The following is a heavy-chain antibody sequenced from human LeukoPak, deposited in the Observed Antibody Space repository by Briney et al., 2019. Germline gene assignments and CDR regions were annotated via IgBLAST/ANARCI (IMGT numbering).Heavy chain of an antibody. Sequence: PGGSLRLSCAASGFTFSDYYMSWIRQAPGKGLEWVSYISSSGSTMYYADSVKGRFTIPRDNAKNTLYLQMNSLRAEDTAVYYCARESPYYDSSGSDYWGQETLVTVSS. CDR3: ARESPYYDSSGSDY. CDR2: ISSSGSTM. J-gene: IGHJ4*02. CDR1: GFTFSDYY. V-gene: IGHV3-11*04. D-gene: IGHD3-22*01.